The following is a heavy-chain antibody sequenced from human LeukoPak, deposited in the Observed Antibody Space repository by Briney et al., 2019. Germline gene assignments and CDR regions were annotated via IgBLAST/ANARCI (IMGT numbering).Heavy chain of an antibody. V-gene: IGHV1-18*01. CDR1: GGTFSSYA. D-gene: IGHD3-10*01. J-gene: IGHJ4*02. CDR2: ISAYNGNT. Sequence: AASVKVSCKASGGTFSSYAISWVRQAPGQGLEWMGWISAYNGNTNYAQKLQGRVTMTTDTSTSTAYMELRSLRSDDTAVYYWSRDRPAMVRGVPDYWGQATLVTVSS. CDR3: SRDRPAMVRGVPDY.